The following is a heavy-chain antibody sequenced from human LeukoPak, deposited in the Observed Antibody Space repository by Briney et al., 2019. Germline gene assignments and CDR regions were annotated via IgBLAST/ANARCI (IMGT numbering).Heavy chain of an antibody. J-gene: IGHJ4*02. CDR1: GGPFSGYY. V-gene: IGHV4-34*01. CDR2: VNHGGYI. CDR3: ARGLRPKGDD. Sequence: SETLSLTCAVYGGPFSGYYSSWIRQPPGKGLECIGEVNHGGYINYNPSLQSRVTISVDTAKNQFSLKLSSVTAAETAVYYCARGLRPKGDDWGQGTLVTVSS.